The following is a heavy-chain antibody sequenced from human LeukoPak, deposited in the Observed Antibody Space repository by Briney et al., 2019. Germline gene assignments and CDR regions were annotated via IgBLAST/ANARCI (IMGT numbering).Heavy chain of an antibody. CDR1: GYSFTSYA. Sequence: ASVKVSCKASGYSFTSYAIEWVRQAPGQRLEWMGWINAGNGNTKYSQKFQGRVTITRDTSASTAYMELSSLRSEDTAVYYCASRYCSGGSCYSPHYYYYGMDVWGQGTTVTVSS. J-gene: IGHJ6*02. V-gene: IGHV1-3*01. D-gene: IGHD2-15*01. CDR3: ASRYCSGGSCYSPHYYYYGMDV. CDR2: INAGNGNT.